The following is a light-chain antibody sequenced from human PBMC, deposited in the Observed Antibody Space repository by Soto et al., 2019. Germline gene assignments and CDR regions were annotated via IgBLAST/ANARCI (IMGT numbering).Light chain of an antibody. CDR1: SSDVCRYNY. V-gene: IGLV2-14*01. CDR3: SSYTSSRTLDA. CDR2: DVS. Sequence: QSVLTQPASVSGSPGQSITISCTGTSSDVCRYNYVSWYQQHPGKAPKLMIHDVSNRPSGVSDRFSGSKSGNTASLTISGLQAEDEADYYCSSYTSSRTLDAFGTGTKLTVL. J-gene: IGLJ1*01.